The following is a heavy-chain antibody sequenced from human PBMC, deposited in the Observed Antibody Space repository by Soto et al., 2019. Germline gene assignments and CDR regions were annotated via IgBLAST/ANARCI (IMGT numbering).Heavy chain of an antibody. J-gene: IGHJ5*02. Sequence: ASVKVSCKASGYTFTSYGISWVRQAPGQGLEWMGWISAYNGNTNYAQKFQGRVTMTRDTSRSTVYMELRGLTSEDTAVYYCARSSGGVYGIIIEGTNWFAPWGQGTLVTVSS. CDR2: ISAYNGNT. CDR1: GYTFTSYG. CDR3: ARSSGGVYGIIIEGTNWFAP. V-gene: IGHV1-18*04. D-gene: IGHD3-16*01.